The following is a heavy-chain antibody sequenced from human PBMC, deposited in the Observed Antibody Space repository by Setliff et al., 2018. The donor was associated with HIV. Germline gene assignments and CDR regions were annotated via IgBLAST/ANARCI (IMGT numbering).Heavy chain of an antibody. CDR3: ASAIVGLGYNFFSVDV. V-gene: IGHV1-18*01. J-gene: IGHJ6*04. D-gene: IGHD1-26*01. CDR1: GYTFAGYG. Sequence: ASVKVSCKASGYTFAGYGIHRVRQAPGQGLEWVGWINIYTGDRTYADNFQYRVTMTADTSTSTVYMELRHLRSDDTAVYYCASAIVGLGYNFFSVDVWGKGTTVTVSS. CDR2: INIYTGDR.